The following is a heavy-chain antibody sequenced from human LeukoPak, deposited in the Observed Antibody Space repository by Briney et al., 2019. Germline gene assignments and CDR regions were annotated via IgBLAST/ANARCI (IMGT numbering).Heavy chain of an antibody. CDR1: GGSISSYY. Sequence: SETLSLTCTVSGGSISSYYWSWIRQPPGKGLEWIGYIYYSGSTNYNPSLKSRVTISVDTSKSQFSLKLSSVTAADTAVYYCAGGAAMALFDYWGQGTLVTVSS. CDR3: AGGAAMALFDY. D-gene: IGHD5-18*01. V-gene: IGHV4-59*08. CDR2: IYYSGST. J-gene: IGHJ4*02.